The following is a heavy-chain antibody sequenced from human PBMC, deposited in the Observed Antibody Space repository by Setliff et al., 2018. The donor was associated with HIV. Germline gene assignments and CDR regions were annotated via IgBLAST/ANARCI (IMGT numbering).Heavy chain of an antibody. D-gene: IGHD3-16*01. V-gene: IGHV4-31*03. Sequence: SETLSLTCTVAGASIASDRSYWSWIRPPTGKGLAWIGNISNSGSSYHTPSLHSRVTMSMAPSQNPFTLNLISVTAADKALSFCPCWGRGSGSSHAYWSGARQH. CDR3: PCWGRGSGSSHAYWSGARQH. J-gene: IGHJ1*01. CDR2: ISNSGSS. CDR1: GASIASDRSY.